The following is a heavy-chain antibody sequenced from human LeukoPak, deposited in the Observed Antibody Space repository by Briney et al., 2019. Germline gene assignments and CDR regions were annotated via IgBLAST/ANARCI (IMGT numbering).Heavy chain of an antibody. CDR3: ARELTVTHYFDY. CDR1: GGSISSGSYY. J-gene: IGHJ4*02. V-gene: IGHV4-61*01. CDR2: IYYSGST. D-gene: IGHD4-17*01. Sequence: SETLSLTCTVSGGSISSGSYYWSWIRQPPGKGLEWIGYIYYSGSTNYNPSLKSRVTISVDTSKNQFSLKLSSVTAADTAVYYCARELTVTHYFDYWGQGTLVTVSS.